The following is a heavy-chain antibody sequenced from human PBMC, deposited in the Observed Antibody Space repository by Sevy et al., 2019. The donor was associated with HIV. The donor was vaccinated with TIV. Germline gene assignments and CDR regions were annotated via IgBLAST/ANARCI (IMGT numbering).Heavy chain of an antibody. Sequence: SESLSLTCAVYGGSFSGYYWIWIRQPPGKGLEWIGEINHSGSTNYNPSLKSRVTISVDTSKNQFSLKLSSVTAADTAVYYCAKSRDYGMDVWGQGTTVTVSS. CDR3: AKSRDYGMDV. V-gene: IGHV4-34*01. CDR1: GGSFSGYY. CDR2: INHSGST. J-gene: IGHJ6*02.